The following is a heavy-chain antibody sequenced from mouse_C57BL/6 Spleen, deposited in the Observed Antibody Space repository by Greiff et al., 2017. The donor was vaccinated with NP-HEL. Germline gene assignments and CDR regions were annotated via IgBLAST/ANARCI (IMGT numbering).Heavy chain of an antibody. CDR3: ARPATMVTTGAMDY. J-gene: IGHJ4*01. CDR2: IFPGSGST. CDR1: GYTFPSHW. D-gene: IGHD2-2*01. V-gene: IGHV1-56*01. Sequence: VKLVESGPELVRPGASVKISCKAPGYTFPSHWMQWVRQRPGQGLEWIGEIFPGSGSTYYNEKFKGKATLTVDTSSSTAYMQLSSLTSEDSAVYFCARPATMVTTGAMDYWGQGTSVTVSS.